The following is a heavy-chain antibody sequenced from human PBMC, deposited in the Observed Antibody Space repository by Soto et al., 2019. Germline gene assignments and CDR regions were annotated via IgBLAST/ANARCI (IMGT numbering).Heavy chain of an antibody. CDR1: VGSVSSGSYY. D-gene: IGHD3-22*01. J-gene: IGHJ6*02. Sequence: TLSLTCTVSVGSVSSGSYYWSWIRQPPGKGLEWIGYIYYSGSTNYNPSLKSRVTISVDTSKNQFSLKLSSVTAADTAVYYCARDYVSSYYDSSGYNYYYYGMDVWGQGTTVTVSS. CDR3: ARDYVSSYYDSSGYNYYYYGMDV. CDR2: IYYSGST. V-gene: IGHV4-61*01.